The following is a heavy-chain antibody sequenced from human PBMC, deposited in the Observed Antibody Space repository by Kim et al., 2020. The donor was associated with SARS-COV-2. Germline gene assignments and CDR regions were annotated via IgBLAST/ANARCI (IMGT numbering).Heavy chain of an antibody. CDR2: FDPEDGET. CDR3: ATLDSSGYYKEYYFDY. Sequence: ASVKVSCKVSGYTLTELSMHWVRQAPGKGLEWMGGFDPEDGETIYAQKFQGRVTMTEDTSTDTVYMELSSLRSEDTAVYYCATLDSSGYYKEYYFDYWGQGTLFTASS. J-gene: IGHJ4*02. V-gene: IGHV1-24*01. CDR1: GYTLTELS. D-gene: IGHD3-22*01.